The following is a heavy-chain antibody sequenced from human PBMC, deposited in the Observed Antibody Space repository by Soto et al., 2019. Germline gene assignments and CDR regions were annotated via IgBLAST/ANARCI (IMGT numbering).Heavy chain of an antibody. V-gene: IGHV4-39*01. CDR2: IYYTGNT. J-gene: IGHJ4*02. Sequence: QLQLQESGPGLVKPSETLSLTCTVSGGSISSSNYYWGWIRQPPGKGLEWIGTIYYTGNTYYNPSLKSRVTISVATSTNQFSRKLSSVTAADTAVYYCARRGYSANGYFDHWGQGTLVTVSS. CDR3: ARRGYSANGYFDH. D-gene: IGHD5-18*01. CDR1: GGSISSSNYY.